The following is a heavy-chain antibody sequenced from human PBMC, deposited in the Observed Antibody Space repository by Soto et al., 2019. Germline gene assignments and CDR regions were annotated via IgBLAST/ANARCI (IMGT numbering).Heavy chain of an antibody. Sequence: GSLRLSCAASGFTFSRFELHWVRQAPGKRLEWISYISSSGSTAYYASSVEGRFTISRDNANNSVYLQMDSLGAEDTALYYCTRAAWFPYLSFYWGQGALVTVSS. CDR1: GFTFSRFE. CDR3: TRAAWFPYLSFY. V-gene: IGHV3-48*03. D-gene: IGHD3-10*01. CDR2: ISSSGSTA. J-gene: IGHJ4*02.